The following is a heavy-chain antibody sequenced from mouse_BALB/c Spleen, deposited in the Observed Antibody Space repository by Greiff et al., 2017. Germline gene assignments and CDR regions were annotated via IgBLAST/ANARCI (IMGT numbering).Heavy chain of an antibody. D-gene: IGHD3-3*01. Sequence: EVQRVESGGGLVQPGGSLRLSCATSGFTFTDYYMSWVRQPPGKALEWLGFIRNKANGYTTEYSASVKGRFTISRDNSQSILYLQMNTLRAEDSATYYCAIDMLGQGYFDYWGQGTTLTVSS. V-gene: IGHV7-3*02. J-gene: IGHJ2*01. CDR3: AIDMLGQGYFDY. CDR2: IRNKANGYTT. CDR1: GFTFTDYY.